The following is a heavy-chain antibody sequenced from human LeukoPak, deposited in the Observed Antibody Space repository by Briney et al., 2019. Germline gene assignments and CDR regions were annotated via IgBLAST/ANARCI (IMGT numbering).Heavy chain of an antibody. J-gene: IGHJ4*02. CDR1: GGSSSSSSYY. CDR2: IYYSGST. Sequence: PSETLSLTCTVSGGSSSSSSYYWGWIRQPPGKGLEWIGSIYYSGSTYYNPSLKSRVTISVDTSKNHFSLRLSSVTAADTAVYYCARLVYYGSGSYHYYFDYWGQGTLVTVSS. CDR3: ARLVYYGSGSYHYYFDY. V-gene: IGHV4-39*02. D-gene: IGHD3-10*01.